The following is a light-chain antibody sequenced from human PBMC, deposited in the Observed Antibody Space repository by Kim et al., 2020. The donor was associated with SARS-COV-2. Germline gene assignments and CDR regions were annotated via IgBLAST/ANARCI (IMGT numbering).Light chain of an antibody. Sequence: PRDRATLSCRASQSVSSSYLAWYQQKPGQAPRLLIYGASSRATGIPDRFSGSGSGTDFTLTINRLEPEDFAVYFCQQYGSSPRTFGQGTKVDIK. CDR2: GAS. J-gene: IGKJ1*01. CDR1: QSVSSSY. CDR3: QQYGSSPRT. V-gene: IGKV3-20*01.